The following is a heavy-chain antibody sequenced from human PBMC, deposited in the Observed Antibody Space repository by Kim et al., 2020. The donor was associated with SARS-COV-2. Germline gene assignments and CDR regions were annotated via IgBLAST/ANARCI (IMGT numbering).Heavy chain of an antibody. V-gene: IGHV4-39*01. CDR3: ARGVLIFGVVRYFDY. D-gene: IGHD3-3*01. Sequence: PSLKSRVTISVDTSKNQFSLKLSSVTAADTAVYYCARGVLIFGVVRYFDYWGQGTLVTVSS. J-gene: IGHJ4*02.